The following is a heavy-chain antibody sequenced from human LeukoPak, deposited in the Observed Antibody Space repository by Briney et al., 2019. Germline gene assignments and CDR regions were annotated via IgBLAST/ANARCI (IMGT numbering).Heavy chain of an antibody. D-gene: IGHD6-13*01. CDR3: ARVYYSSSYDYWYFDL. Sequence: SETLSLTCTASGGSISSYYWSWIRQPPGKGLEWIGYINHSGSTNYNPSLKSRVTISVDTSKNQFSLKLSSVTAADAAVYYCARVYYSSSYDYWYFDLWGRGTLVTVSS. CDR2: INHSGST. V-gene: IGHV4-59*12. J-gene: IGHJ2*01. CDR1: GGSISSYY.